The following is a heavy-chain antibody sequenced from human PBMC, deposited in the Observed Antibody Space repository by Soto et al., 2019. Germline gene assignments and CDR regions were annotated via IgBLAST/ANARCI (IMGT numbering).Heavy chain of an antibody. V-gene: IGHV3-23*01. CDR1: GFAFSSSA. CDR2: ITVAGGGT. J-gene: IGHJ4*02. Sequence: EVQLLESGGGLVQPGGSLRLSCAASGFAFSSSAMAWVRQTPGKGLQWVSAITVAGGGTYYADSVKGRFTISRDNSKKTLYLQMNSLSAEDTALSFCAKWPPSPKMGVTSHWGQGTLVTVSS. D-gene: IGHD1-26*01. CDR3: AKWPPSPKMGVTSH.